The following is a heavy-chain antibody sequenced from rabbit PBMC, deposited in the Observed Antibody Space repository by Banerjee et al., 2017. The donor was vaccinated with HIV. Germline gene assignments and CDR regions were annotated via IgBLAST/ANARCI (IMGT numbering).Heavy chain of an antibody. V-gene: IGHV1S45*01. Sequence: QEQLAESGGDLVKPEGSLTLTCTASAFSFSNKYVMCWVRQAPGKGLEWIACINTSSGNTVYASWVNGRFTISSDNAQNTVDLQMNSLTAADTATYFCARNDYGDYAYYFNLWGPGTLVTVS. J-gene: IGHJ4*01. CDR1: AFSFSNKYV. D-gene: IGHD2-1*01. CDR3: ARNDYGDYAYYFNL. CDR2: INTSSGNT.